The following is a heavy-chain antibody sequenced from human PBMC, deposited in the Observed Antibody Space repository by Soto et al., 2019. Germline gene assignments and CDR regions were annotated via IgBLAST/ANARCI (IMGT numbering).Heavy chain of an antibody. Sequence: PSETLSLTCTVSGGSISSYYWSWIRQPPGKGLEWIGYIYYSGSTNYNPSLKSRVTISVDTSKNQFSLKLSSVTAADTAVYYCARAFGYYGSGSYYNLGDAFDIWGQGTMVTVSS. CDR1: GGSISSYY. CDR2: IYYSGST. D-gene: IGHD3-10*01. J-gene: IGHJ3*02. V-gene: IGHV4-59*01. CDR3: ARAFGYYGSGSYYNLGDAFDI.